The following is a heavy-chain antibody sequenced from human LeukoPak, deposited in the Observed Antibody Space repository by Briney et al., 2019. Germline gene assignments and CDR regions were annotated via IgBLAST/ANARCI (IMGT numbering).Heavy chain of an antibody. CDR3: AKDQGELRFDP. D-gene: IGHD1-26*01. Sequence: GASLRLSCGTSGFTFSSYGMTWVRQAPGKGLEWVSSINSSGGIAYHADSVKGRFTISRDNSRNTLFLQMNSLRAEDTAIYYCAKDQGELRFDPWGQGTLVTVSS. V-gene: IGHV3-23*01. CDR1: GFTFSSYG. CDR2: INSSGGIA. J-gene: IGHJ5*02.